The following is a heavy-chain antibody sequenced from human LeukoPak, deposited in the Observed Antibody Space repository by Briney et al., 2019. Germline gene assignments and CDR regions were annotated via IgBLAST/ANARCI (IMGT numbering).Heavy chain of an antibody. CDR1: GFTFSSYA. CDR2: ISSNGGGT. Sequence: GGSLSLSCSASGFTFSSYAMYWVRQAPGKGLEYASSISSNGGGTHYADSVRGRFTISRDNSRNTLYLQMSSLRPEDTAVYYCVKVQDGSTFDYWGQGTLVTVSS. D-gene: IGHD5-24*01. CDR3: VKVQDGSTFDY. V-gene: IGHV3-64D*09. J-gene: IGHJ4*02.